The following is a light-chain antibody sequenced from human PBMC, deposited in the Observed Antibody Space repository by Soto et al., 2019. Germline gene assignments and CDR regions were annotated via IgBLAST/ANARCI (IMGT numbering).Light chain of an antibody. CDR1: QSINSF. CDR3: QQYGGSPRT. CDR2: GAS. Sequence: EIVLTQSPGTLSLSPGEGATLSCRASQSINSFLAWYQQRRGQAPRLLIHGASNRATGIPDRFSGSGSGPGFTLTISRLEPEDFAVYYCQQYGGSPRTFGQGTKVDIK. V-gene: IGKV3-20*01. J-gene: IGKJ1*01.